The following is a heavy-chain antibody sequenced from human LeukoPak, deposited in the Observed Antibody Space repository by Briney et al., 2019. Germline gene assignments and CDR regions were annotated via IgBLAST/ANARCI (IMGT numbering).Heavy chain of an antibody. V-gene: IGHV1-24*01. D-gene: IGHD3-22*01. CDR3: AKDEKGTRITMIVVVISAFDI. J-gene: IGHJ3*02. CDR1: GYTLTELS. CDR2: FDPEDGET. Sequence: ASVKVSCKVSGYTLTELSMHWVRQAPGKGLEWMGGFDPEDGETIYAQKFQGRVTMTEDTSTDTAYMELSSLRSEDTAVYYCAKDEKGTRITMIVVVISAFDIWGQGTMVTVSS.